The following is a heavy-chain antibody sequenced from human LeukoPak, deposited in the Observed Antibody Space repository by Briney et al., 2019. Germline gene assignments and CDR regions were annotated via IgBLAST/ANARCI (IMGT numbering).Heavy chain of an antibody. CDR1: GYTSTNFD. J-gene: IGHJ6*02. D-gene: IGHD6-13*01. V-gene: IGHV1-8*01. CDR3: ARLASSSWPLYYYYGMDV. Sequence: GASVKVSCKASGYTSTNFDINWVRQATGQGLEWMGWMNPNSGSTGYAQKFQGRVTMTRNTSIRTAYMELSSLRSEDTAVYYCARLASSSWPLYYYYGMDVWGQGTTVTVSS. CDR2: MNPNSGST.